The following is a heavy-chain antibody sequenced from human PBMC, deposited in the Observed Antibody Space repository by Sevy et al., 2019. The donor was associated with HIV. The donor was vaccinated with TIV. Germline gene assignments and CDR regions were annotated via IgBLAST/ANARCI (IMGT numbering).Heavy chain of an antibody. CDR2: ISYDGTYK. J-gene: IGHJ6*03. Sequence: GGSLRLSCAVSGFSFSHYAFHWVRQAPGKGLEWVSLISYDGTYKYYADSVKGRFTISRDNAKNSLYLQMNSLRDEDTAVYYCARYCSSTTCYLYIDVWGKGTTVTVSS. V-gene: IGHV3-30-3*01. CDR3: ARYCSSTTCYLYIDV. CDR1: GFSFSHYA. D-gene: IGHD2-2*01.